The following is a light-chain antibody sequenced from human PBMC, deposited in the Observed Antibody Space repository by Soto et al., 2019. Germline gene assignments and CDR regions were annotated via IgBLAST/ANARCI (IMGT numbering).Light chain of an antibody. CDR1: SSNIGAGYD. J-gene: IGLJ1*01. Sequence: QSVLTQPPSVSGAPGQRVTISCTGSSSNIGAGYDVHWYQQLPGTAPKLLIYGNSNRPSGVPDRFSGSKSGTSASLDITVLQAEDEADYYCQSYDSSLSGYVFGTGTKLTVL. CDR2: GNS. CDR3: QSYDSSLSGYV. V-gene: IGLV1-40*01.